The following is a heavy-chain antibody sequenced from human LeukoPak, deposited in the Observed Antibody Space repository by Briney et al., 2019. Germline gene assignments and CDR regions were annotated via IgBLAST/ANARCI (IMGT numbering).Heavy chain of an antibody. CDR2: IYTSGSN. V-gene: IGHV4-4*07. Sequence: PSETLSLTCTVSGGSLSSYYWSWLRQPAGKGLEWIGRIYTSGSNNYNPSLTSRLTMSVDTSKNQFSLKLSSVTAADTAVYYCARGSSGWYVDDYWGQGTLVTVSS. CDR3: ARGSSGWYVDDY. J-gene: IGHJ4*02. CDR1: GGSLSSYY. D-gene: IGHD6-19*01.